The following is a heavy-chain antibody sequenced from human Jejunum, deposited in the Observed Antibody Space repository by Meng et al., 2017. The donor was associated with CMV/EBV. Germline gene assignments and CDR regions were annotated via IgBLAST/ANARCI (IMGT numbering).Heavy chain of an antibody. D-gene: IGHD3-3*01. CDR1: GGSMGSGDYS. CDR3: ARGSIFVSFDS. Sequence: QVRSQESGPGLGKPSPTRSTPCSVSGGSMGSGDYSWSWIRQPPGKGLEWIGYIHDTGSTYYNPSLKSRVDISLGTSRNHFSLTLSSVTAEDTAVYFCARGSIFVSFDSWGQGTLVTVSS. J-gene: IGHJ4*02. V-gene: IGHV4-30-4*08. CDR2: IHDTGST.